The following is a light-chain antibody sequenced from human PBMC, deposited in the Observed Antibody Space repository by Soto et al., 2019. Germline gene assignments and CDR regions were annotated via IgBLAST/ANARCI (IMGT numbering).Light chain of an antibody. J-gene: IGKJ5*01. CDR1: QSISTW. Sequence: DIQMTQSPSTLSASVGDRVTITCRASQSISTWLAWYQQKPGKAPKLLIYAASTLQSGVPSRFSGSGSGTDFTLTISCLQSEDFATYYCQQYYSYPITFGQGTRLENK. V-gene: IGKV1-5*01. CDR2: AAS. CDR3: QQYYSYPIT.